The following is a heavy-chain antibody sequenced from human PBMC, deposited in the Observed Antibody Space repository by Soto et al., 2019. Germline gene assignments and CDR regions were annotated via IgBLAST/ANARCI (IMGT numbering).Heavy chain of an antibody. J-gene: IGHJ6*02. D-gene: IGHD5-18*01. V-gene: IGHV3-7*01. CDR2: IKQDGSEK. CDR3: ARDKRWIQLNYYYYYGMDV. CDR1: GFTFSSYW. Sequence: GGSLRLSCTASGFTFSSYWMSWVRQAPGKGLEWVANIKQDGSEKYYVDSVKGRFTISRDNAKNSLYLQMNSLRAEDTAVYYRARDKRWIQLNYYYYYGMDVWRHGTPVTVSS.